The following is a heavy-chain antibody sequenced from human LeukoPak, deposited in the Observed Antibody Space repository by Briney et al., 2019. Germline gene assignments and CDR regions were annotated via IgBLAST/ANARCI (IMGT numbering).Heavy chain of an antibody. Sequence: GGSLRLSCAASGFTFSSYAMNWVRQAPGKGLEWVSTISGSGGSTYYADSVKGRFTISRDNSKNTLYLQMNSLRAEDTAVYYCAKDRNSGGWCGELRDYWGQGTLVTVSS. J-gene: IGHJ4*02. CDR2: ISGSGGST. CDR1: GFTFSSYA. D-gene: IGHD2-15*01. V-gene: IGHV3-23*01. CDR3: AKDRNSGGWCGELRDY.